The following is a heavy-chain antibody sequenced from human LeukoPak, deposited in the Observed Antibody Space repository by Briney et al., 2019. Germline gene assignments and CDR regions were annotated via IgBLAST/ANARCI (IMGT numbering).Heavy chain of an antibody. J-gene: IGHJ6*03. CDR1: GFTFSSYS. V-gene: IGHV3-21*01. CDR3: AGTAMLKGYYYYYMDV. D-gene: IGHD5-18*01. Sequence: GGSLRLSCAASGFTFSSYSMNWVRQAPGKGLEWVSSISSSSSYIYYADSLKGRFTISRDNAKNSLYLQINSLRAEDTAVYYCAGTAMLKGYYYYYMDVWGKGTRSPSP. CDR2: ISSSSSYI.